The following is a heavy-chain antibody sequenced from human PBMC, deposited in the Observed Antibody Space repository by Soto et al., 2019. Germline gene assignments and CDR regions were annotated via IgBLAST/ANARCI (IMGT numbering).Heavy chain of an antibody. CDR1: GFTFSSYA. Sequence: GGSLRLSCAASGFTFSSYAMSWVRQAPGKGLERVSSISSDGGNTYYADSVKGRFTISRDNSKNTLSLQMNSLRADDAAVYYCAKSHYPGGNFHFPDYWGQGTLVTVSS. D-gene: IGHD1-1*01. CDR3: AKSHYPGGNFHFPDY. J-gene: IGHJ4*02. CDR2: ISSDGGNT. V-gene: IGHV3-23*01.